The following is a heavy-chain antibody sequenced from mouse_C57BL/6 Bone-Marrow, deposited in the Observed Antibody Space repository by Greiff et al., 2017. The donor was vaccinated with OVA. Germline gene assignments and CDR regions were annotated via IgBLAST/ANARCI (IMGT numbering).Heavy chain of an antibody. D-gene: IGHD1-1*02. CDR1: GYTFTSYG. J-gene: IGHJ2*01. CDR2: INPSTGGT. Sequence: QVQLQQSGAELARPGASVKLSCKASGYTFTSYGISWVKQRTGQGLEWIGEINPSTGGTTYNQKFKAKATLTADKSSSTAYMQLNSLTSEDSAVYYCARREDLMVSYFDYWGQGTTLTVSS. CDR3: ARREDLMVSYFDY. V-gene: IGHV1-81*01.